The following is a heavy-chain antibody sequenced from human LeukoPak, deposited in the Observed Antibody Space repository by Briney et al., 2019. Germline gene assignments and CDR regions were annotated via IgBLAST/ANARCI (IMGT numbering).Heavy chain of an antibody. Sequence: SETLSLTCTVSGGSISSGGYYWSWIRQHPGKGLEWIGYIYYSGSTYYNPSLKSRVTISVDTSKNQFSLKLSSVTAADTAVYYFAGVPAALAPFYYWGQGTLGTGSS. D-gene: IGHD2-2*01. CDR2: IYYSGST. J-gene: IGHJ4*02. CDR3: AGVPAALAPFYY. CDR1: GGSISSGGYY. V-gene: IGHV4-31*03.